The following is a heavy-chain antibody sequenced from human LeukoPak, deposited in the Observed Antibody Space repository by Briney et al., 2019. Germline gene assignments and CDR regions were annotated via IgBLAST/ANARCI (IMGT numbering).Heavy chain of an antibody. J-gene: IGHJ3*02. CDR1: GGTFSSYT. V-gene: IGHV1-69*05. Sequence: ASVKVSCKASGGTFSSYTISWVRQAPGQGLEWMGRIIPIFGTANYAQKFQGRVTITTDESTSTAYMELSSLRSEDTAVYYCASRVTSAFDIWGQGTMVTVSS. D-gene: IGHD3-16*01. CDR3: ASRVTSAFDI. CDR2: IIPIFGTA.